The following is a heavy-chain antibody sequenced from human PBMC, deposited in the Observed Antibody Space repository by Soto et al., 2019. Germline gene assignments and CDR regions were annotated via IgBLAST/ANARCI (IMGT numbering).Heavy chain of an antibody. J-gene: IGHJ5*02. Sequence: SETLSLTCAVSGGSVSRGSYYWSWIRQPPGKGLEWIGYIYYSGSTNYNPSLKSRVTISVDTSRNQFSLKLSSVTSADTAVYYCARRPGTARSNNWSDPWDQATLVTVSS. CDR3: ARRPGTARSNNWSDP. CDR2: IYYSGST. CDR1: GGSVSRGSYY. V-gene: IGHV4-61*01.